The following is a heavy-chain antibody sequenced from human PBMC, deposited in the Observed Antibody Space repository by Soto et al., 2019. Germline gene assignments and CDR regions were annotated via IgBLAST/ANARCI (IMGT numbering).Heavy chain of an antibody. D-gene: IGHD6-13*01. Sequence: SETLSLTCTVSGDSISSYSWSWIRQPPGKGLEWIGNIHYNGNTKYSPSLKSRVTMSVDTSKNHFSLKLISVTTADTAVYFCARAVARDGSSWYRGGYDSWGQGTLVTVSS. CDR3: ARAVARDGSSWYRGGYDS. J-gene: IGHJ5*01. CDR2: IHYNGNT. V-gene: IGHV4-59*01. CDR1: GDSISSYS.